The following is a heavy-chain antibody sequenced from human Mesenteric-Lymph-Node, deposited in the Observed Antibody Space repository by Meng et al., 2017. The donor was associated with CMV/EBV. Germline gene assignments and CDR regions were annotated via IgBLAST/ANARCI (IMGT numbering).Heavy chain of an antibody. CDR3: ASEEYRNFGMGV. J-gene: IGHJ6*02. Sequence: SVKVSCKASGGTFSRYAINWVRQAPGQGLEWMGGIIPLFDTANYAQRFQGRVTITTDESTSTVYMELRSLRSEDTAVYFCASEEYRNFGMGVWGQGTTVTVSS. V-gene: IGHV1-69*05. CDR1: GGTFSRYA. CDR2: IIPLFDTA. D-gene: IGHD2/OR15-2a*01.